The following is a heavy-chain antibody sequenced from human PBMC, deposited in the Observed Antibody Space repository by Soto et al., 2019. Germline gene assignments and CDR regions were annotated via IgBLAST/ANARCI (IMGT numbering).Heavy chain of an antibody. J-gene: IGHJ4*02. V-gene: IGHV3-23*01. D-gene: IGHD3-9*01. CDR3: AKPLKSYDHSGYRPQFGY. Sequence: GGSLRLSCAASGFSFSRYAMTWVRQAPGKGLEWASAIRGTGGSTNYADSVKGRFTISRDDSKNTLYLQMNSLRGEVTGLYYCAKPLKSYDHSGYRPQFGYLGQGTLVTVSS. CDR2: IRGTGGST. CDR1: GFSFSRYA.